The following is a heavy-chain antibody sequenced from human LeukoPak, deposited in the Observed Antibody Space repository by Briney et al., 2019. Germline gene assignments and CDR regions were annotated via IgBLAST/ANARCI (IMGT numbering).Heavy chain of an antibody. V-gene: IGHV4-59*01. CDR3: ASHGYSYYYGMDV. J-gene: IGHJ6*02. Sequence: SETLSLTCTVSGGSISSYYWSWIRQPPGKGLEWIGYIYYSGSTNYNPSLKSRVTISVDTSKNQFSLKLSSVTAADTAVYYCASHGYSYYYGMDVWGQGTTVTVSS. CDR1: GGSISSYY. CDR2: IYYSGST.